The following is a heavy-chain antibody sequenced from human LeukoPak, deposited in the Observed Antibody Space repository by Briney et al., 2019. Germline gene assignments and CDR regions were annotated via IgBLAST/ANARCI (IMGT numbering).Heavy chain of an antibody. J-gene: IGHJ3*02. V-gene: IGHV4-39*01. D-gene: IGHD2-15*01. Sequence: PSETLSLTCTVSGGSISSSSYYWGWIRQPPGKGLEWIGSIYYSGSTYYNPSLKSRVTISVDTSKNQFSLKLSSVTAADTAVYYCARTFLPLGYCSGGSCYGAFDIWGQGTMVTVSS. CDR1: GGSISSSSYY. CDR3: ARTFLPLGYCSGGSCYGAFDI. CDR2: IYYSGST.